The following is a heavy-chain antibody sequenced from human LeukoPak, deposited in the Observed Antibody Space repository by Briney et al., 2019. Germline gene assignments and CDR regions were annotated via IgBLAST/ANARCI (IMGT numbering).Heavy chain of an antibody. CDR3: AKDRAEWEPTDY. J-gene: IGHJ4*02. Sequence: GGSLRLCCAASGFTFSSYAMSWVRQAPGKGLEWVSAISGSGGSTYYADSVKGRFTISRGNSKNTLYLQMNSLRAEDTAVYYCAKDRAEWEPTDYWGQGTLVTVSS. V-gene: IGHV3-23*01. CDR1: GFTFSSYA. D-gene: IGHD1-26*01. CDR2: ISGSGGST.